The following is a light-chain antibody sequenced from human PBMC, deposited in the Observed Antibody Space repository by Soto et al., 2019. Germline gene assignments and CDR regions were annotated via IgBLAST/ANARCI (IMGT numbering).Light chain of an antibody. CDR1: QRVFSNSKNRNH. V-gene: IGKV1-39*01. Sequence: DIVMTQSQDSLTVSLGKRATITCKSNQRVFSNSKNRNHLSWYQQKPGKAPKLLIYAASSLQSGVPSRFSGSGSGTDFTLTISSLQPEDFATYYCQQSYSTPITFGQGTRLEIK. CDR2: AAS. J-gene: IGKJ5*01. CDR3: QQSYSTPIT.